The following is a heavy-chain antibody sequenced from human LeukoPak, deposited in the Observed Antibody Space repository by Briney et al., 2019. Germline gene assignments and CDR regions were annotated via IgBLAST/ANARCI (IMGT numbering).Heavy chain of an antibody. V-gene: IGHV3-15*01. J-gene: IGHJ4*02. D-gene: IGHD1-1*01. CDR1: GFTFSTTW. CDR3: TTVSATGTPFL. CDR2: VKSKNDDGTT. Sequence: GGSLRLSCAASGFTFSTTWMTWVRQAPGKELEWVGRVKSKNDDGTTDFAAPVKGRFTISRDDSKDTVYLQMNSLKTEDTAVYYCTTVSATGTPFLWGQGTLVTVSS.